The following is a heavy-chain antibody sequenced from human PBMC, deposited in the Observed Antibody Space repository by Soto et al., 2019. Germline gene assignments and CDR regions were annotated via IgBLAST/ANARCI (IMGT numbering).Heavy chain of an antibody. CDR3: TRNRQQLNV. CDR2: IRSKAYGGTT. Sequence: GGSLRLSCTASGFTFGGYAMSWVRQAPGKGLEWVGFIRSKAYGGTTEYAASVKGRFTISRDDSKSIAYLQMNSLKTEDTAVYYCTRNRQQLNVWGQGTTVTVSS. D-gene: IGHD6-13*01. V-gene: IGHV3-49*04. CDR1: GFTFGGYA. J-gene: IGHJ6*02.